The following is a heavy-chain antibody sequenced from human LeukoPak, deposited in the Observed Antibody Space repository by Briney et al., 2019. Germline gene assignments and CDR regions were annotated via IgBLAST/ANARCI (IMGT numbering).Heavy chain of an antibody. CDR1: GFTFSSYW. CDR3: ARALDV. V-gene: IGHV3-7*03. Sequence: GGSLRLSCAASGFTFSSYWMHWVRQAPGKGLEWVANIKQDGGEIYYVYSVKGRFTISRDNARNSVYLQMTSLRVEDTAVYYCARALDVWGQGTAVTVSS. J-gene: IGHJ6*02. CDR2: IKQDGGEI.